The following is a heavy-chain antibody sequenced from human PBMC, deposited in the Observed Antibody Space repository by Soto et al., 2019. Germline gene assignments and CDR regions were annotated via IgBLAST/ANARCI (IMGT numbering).Heavy chain of an antibody. V-gene: IGHV3-30-3*01. CDR1: GFTFSSYA. CDR3: ARVEYSSGWTDSGDYFDY. CDR2: ISYDGSNK. J-gene: IGHJ4*02. D-gene: IGHD6-19*01. Sequence: PGGSLRLSCAASGFTFSSYAMHWVRQAPGKGLEWVAVISYDGSNKYYADSVKGRFTISRDNSKNTLYLQMNSLRAEDTAVYYCARVEYSSGWTDSGDYFDYWGQGTLVPVYS.